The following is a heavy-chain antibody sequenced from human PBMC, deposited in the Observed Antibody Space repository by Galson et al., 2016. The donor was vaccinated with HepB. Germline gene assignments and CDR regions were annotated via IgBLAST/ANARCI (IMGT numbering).Heavy chain of an antibody. CDR3: AKGLYNDFWSGFPPYYDYVMDV. J-gene: IGHJ6*02. CDR2: VSFDGSQK. Sequence: SLRLSCAASGFTFSSYGMHWVRQAPGQGLEWVAVVSFDGSQKYYPDSVKGRFAISRDNSKNRLFLHVSSLSSEDTAVYYCAKGLYNDFWSGFPPYYDYVMDVWGQGTTVTVSS. CDR1: GFTFSSYG. D-gene: IGHD3-3*01. V-gene: IGHV3-30*18.